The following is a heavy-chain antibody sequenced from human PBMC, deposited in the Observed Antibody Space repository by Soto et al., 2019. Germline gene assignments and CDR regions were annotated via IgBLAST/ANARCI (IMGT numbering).Heavy chain of an antibody. CDR1: GFTVSSNY. D-gene: IGHD6-19*01. Sequence: ESGGGLVQPGGSLRLSCAASGFTVSSNYMSWVRQAPGKGLEWVSVIYSGGSTYYADSVKGRFTISRDNSKNTLYLQMNSLRAEDAAVYYCARRSSGWYYFDYWGQGTLVTVSS. CDR3: ARRSSGWYYFDY. J-gene: IGHJ4*02. CDR2: IYSGGST. V-gene: IGHV3-66*01.